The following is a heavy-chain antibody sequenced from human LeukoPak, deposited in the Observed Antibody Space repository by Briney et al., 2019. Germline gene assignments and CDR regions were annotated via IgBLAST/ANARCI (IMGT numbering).Heavy chain of an antibody. J-gene: IGHJ4*02. Sequence: GGSLRLSCAASGFTFASYAMSWFRQAPGKGLEWVSAFSGSGGSTYYADSVKGRFTISRDNSKNTLYLQMNSLRAEDTAVYYCAKSSPPPLRYWGQGTLVTVSS. CDR2: FSGSGGST. V-gene: IGHV3-23*01. CDR1: GFTFASYA. CDR3: AKSSPPPLRY.